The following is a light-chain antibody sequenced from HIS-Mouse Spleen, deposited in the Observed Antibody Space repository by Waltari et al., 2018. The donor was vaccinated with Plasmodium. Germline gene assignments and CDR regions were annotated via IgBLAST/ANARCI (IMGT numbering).Light chain of an antibody. J-gene: IGLJ2*01. Sequence: QSVLTQPPSVSGAPGQRVTISCTGSSSNIGAGYDVHWYQQLPGTAPKLLIYGYSQRPSGVPDRCAGSKSGTSASLAITGLQAEDEADYYCQSYDSSLSGVVFGGGTKLTVL. CDR2: GYS. V-gene: IGLV1-40*01. CDR1: SSNIGAGYD. CDR3: QSYDSSLSGVV.